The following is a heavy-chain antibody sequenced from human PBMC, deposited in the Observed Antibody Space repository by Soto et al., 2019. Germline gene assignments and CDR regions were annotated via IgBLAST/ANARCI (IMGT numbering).Heavy chain of an antibody. V-gene: IGHV3-7*01. CDR2: IKPDGSDT. J-gene: IGHJ3*01. D-gene: IGHD3-3*01. Sequence: GGSLRLSWAASGFTFSSYWITWVRQAPGKGLEFLATIKPDGSDTYYVDSVKGRFTISRDNAKNSLSLQMNSLRAEDTALYYGASNSNWSGTWGQGTKGTV. CDR1: GFTFSSYW. CDR3: ASNSNWSGT.